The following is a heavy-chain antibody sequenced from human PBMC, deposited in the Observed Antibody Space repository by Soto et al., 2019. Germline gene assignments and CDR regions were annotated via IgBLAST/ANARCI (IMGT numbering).Heavy chain of an antibody. D-gene: IGHD3-16*01. CDR2: LSSDGFGA. Sequence: PGGSLRLSCAASDFSLSPYWMHWVRQVPGRGLEWVARLSSDGFGAAYADSVKGRFFISRDIARNTPSLQMNSLRADDTAVYYCARDLGGPDYWGRGTSVTVSS. CDR1: DFSLSPYW. CDR3: ARDLGGPDY. J-gene: IGHJ4*02. V-gene: IGHV3-74*03.